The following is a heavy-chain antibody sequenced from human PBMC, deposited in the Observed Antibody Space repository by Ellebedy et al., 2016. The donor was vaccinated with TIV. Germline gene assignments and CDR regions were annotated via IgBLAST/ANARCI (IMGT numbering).Heavy chain of an antibody. CDR1: GFSLSTSGMC. Sequence: SGPTLVKPTETLTLTCTVSGFSLSTSGMCVSWIRQPPGKALEWLALIDWDDDKYYSTSLKTRLTISKDTSKNQVVLTMTNMDPVDTATYYCARMQVWFGEYNYGMDVWGQGTTVTVSS. CDR2: IDWDDDK. J-gene: IGHJ6*02. D-gene: IGHD3-10*01. V-gene: IGHV2-70*01. CDR3: ARMQVWFGEYNYGMDV.